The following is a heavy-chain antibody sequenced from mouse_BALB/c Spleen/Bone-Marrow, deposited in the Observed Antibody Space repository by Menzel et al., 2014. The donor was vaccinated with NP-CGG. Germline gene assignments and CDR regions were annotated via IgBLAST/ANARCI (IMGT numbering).Heavy chain of an antibody. Sequence: EVQLVESGGGLVQPGESLRLSCESNEYEFPSHDMSWVRKTPEKRLELVAAINSDGGITNYPDTMERRFTISRDNTKKTLYLQMSSLRSEDTALYYCARHGFYYAMDYWGQGTSVTVSS. J-gene: IGHJ4*01. CDR3: ARHGFYYAMDY. CDR1: EYEFPSHD. V-gene: IGHV5-2*01. CDR2: INSDGGIT.